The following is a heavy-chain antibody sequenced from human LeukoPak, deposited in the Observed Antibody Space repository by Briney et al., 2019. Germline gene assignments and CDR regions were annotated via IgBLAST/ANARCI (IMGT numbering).Heavy chain of an antibody. CDR3: AREDGYYYDSSGYLLDY. J-gene: IGHJ4*02. V-gene: IGHV1-69*04. CDR2: IIPILGIA. D-gene: IGHD3-22*01. CDR1: GGTFSSYA. Sequence: EASVKVSCKASGGTFSSYAISWVRQAPGQGLEWMGRIIPILGIANYAQKFQGRVTITADKSTSTAYMELSSLRSEDTAVYYCAREDGYYYDSSGYLLDYWGQGTLVTVSS.